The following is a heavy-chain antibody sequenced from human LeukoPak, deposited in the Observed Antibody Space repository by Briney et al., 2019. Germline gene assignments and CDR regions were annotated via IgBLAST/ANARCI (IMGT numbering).Heavy chain of an antibody. Sequence: GRSLRLSCAASGFTFDDYAMHWVRQAPGKGLVWVSRINSDGSITDYADSVKGRFTISRDNAKNTLYLQMNSLRAEDTAVYYCTQRDYWGQGTLVTVSS. CDR2: INSDGSIT. J-gene: IGHJ4*02. D-gene: IGHD6-25*01. V-gene: IGHV3-74*01. CDR3: TQRDY. CDR1: GFTFDDYA.